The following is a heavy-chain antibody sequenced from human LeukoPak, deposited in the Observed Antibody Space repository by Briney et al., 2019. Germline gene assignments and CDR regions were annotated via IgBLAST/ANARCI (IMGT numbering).Heavy chain of an antibody. D-gene: IGHD3-10*02. Sequence: SETLSLTCTVSGGSISSYYWSWIRQPPGRGLEWIGYIYYSGITNYNPSLQSRVTISGDTSNNHLSLKLTSVTAADTAVYYCARHSVRGVENRPLDYWGLGTLVTVSS. CDR3: ARHSVRGVENRPLDY. J-gene: IGHJ4*02. CDR2: IYYSGIT. CDR1: GGSISSYY. V-gene: IGHV4-59*08.